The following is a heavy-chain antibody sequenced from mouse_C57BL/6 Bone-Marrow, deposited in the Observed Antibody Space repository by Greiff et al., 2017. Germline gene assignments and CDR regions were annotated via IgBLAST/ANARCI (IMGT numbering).Heavy chain of an antibody. V-gene: IGHV14-1*01. CDR1: GFNINDYY. CDR3: TPGFATPRWYVDV. Sequence: VQLKQSGAELVRPGASVKLSCTASGFNINDYYMHWVKQRPEQGLEWIGRIDPEDGDTDYAPKFQGKATMTADTSSNTAYLQLSSLTSEDTAVYYGTPGFATPRWYVDVGGTGTTVTVSA. CDR2: IDPEDGDT. J-gene: IGHJ1*03. D-gene: IGHD1-1*01.